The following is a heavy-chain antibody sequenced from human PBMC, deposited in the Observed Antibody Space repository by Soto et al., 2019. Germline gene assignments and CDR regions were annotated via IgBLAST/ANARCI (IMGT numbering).Heavy chain of an antibody. J-gene: IGHJ6*03. Sequence: ASETLSLTCTVSGGSISSYYWSWIRQPPGKGLEWIGYIYYSGSTNYNPSLKSRVTISVDTSKNQFSLKLSSVTAADTAVYYCARVWFGELLKYYYMDVWGKGTTVTV. D-gene: IGHD3-10*01. V-gene: IGHV4-59*01. CDR2: IYYSGST. CDR1: GGSISSYY. CDR3: ARVWFGELLKYYYMDV.